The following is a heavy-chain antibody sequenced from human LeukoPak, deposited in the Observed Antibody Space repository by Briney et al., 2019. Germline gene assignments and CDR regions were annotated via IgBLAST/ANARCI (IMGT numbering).Heavy chain of an antibody. CDR2: INHSGST. D-gene: IGHD5-18*01. CDR1: GGSFSGYY. J-gene: IGHJ4*02. V-gene: IGHV4-34*01. CDR3: ATGRGYSYGYSSDY. Sequence: SETLSLTCAVYGGSFSGYYWSWIRQPPGKGLEWIGEINHSGSTNYNPSLESRVTISVDTSKNQFSLKLSSVTAADTAVYYCATGRGYSYGYSSDYWGQGTLVTVSS.